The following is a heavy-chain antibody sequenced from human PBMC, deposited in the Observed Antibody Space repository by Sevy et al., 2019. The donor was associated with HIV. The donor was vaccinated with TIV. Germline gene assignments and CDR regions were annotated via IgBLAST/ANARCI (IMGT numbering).Heavy chain of an antibody. CDR3: ARHPIVEAYYGMDV. J-gene: IGHJ6*02. CDR2: VDPSDSYI. CDR1: GYSFTNYW. V-gene: IGHV5-10-1*01. D-gene: IGHD3-16*02. Sequence: GESLKISCKGSGYSFTNYWISWVRQMPGKGLEWMGRVDPSDSYINYNPSFQGHVTISGDKSINTAYLQWTSLKASDTAMYYCARHPIVEAYYGMDVWGQGTTVTVSS.